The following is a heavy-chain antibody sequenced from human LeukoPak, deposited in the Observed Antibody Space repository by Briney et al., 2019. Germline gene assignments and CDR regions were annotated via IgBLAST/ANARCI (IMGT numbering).Heavy chain of an antibody. CDR2: INSDGSST. CDR3: AREYCSSTSCYFDY. D-gene: IGHD2-2*01. V-gene: IGHV3-74*01. Sequence: GGSLRLSCAAPGFTFSSYWMHWVRHAPGKGLVWVSRINSDGSSTIYADSVKGRFTISRDNAKNTLYLQMNSLRAEDTAVYYCAREYCSSTSCYFDYWGQGTLVTVSS. CDR1: GFTFSSYW. J-gene: IGHJ4*02.